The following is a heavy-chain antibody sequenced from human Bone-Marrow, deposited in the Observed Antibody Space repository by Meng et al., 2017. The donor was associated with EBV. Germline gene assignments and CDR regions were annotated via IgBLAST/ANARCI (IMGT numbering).Heavy chain of an antibody. Sequence: GERAQSGGGMKRPGTKGRLTWKASGNTFTSFETNWWQQDSGQGLEWMGWMNPNSGNTGYAQKFQGRVAMTRTTSIRTAYMELSSLRYEGTAVYYCARRVGFNWLLGGGYYFDYWGQGTLVTVSS. V-gene: IGHV1-8*01. D-gene: IGHD3-9*01. CDR2: MNPNSGNT. J-gene: IGHJ4*02. CDR3: ARRVGFNWLLGGGYYFDY. CDR1: GNTFTSFE.